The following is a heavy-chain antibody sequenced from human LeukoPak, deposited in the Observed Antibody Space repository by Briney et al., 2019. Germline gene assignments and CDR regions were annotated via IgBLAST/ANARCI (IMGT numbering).Heavy chain of an antibody. J-gene: IGHJ4*02. CDR1: GGSFSGYY. D-gene: IGHD2/OR15-2a*01. CDR3: ARGILVTVYAAFDY. CDR2: IIHSGRT. V-gene: IGHV4-34*01. Sequence: SETLSLTCGVYGGSFSGYYWTWIRQSPGMELEWIGEIIHSGRTNYNPSLTSRVSISVDTSKNQFSLELSSVTAADTAVYYCARGILVTVYAAFDYWGQGTLVTVSS.